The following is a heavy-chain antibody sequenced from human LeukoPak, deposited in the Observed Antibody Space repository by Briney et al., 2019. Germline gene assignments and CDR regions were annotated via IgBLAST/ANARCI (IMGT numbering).Heavy chain of an antibody. Sequence: ASVKVSCKSSGYTFTNYAMNWVRQAPGQGLEWMGWISTYNGDTNYAQNLQGRVTMTTDTSTSTAYMDLRSLRSDDTAVYYCARDTGSSPGDYWGQGTLVTVSS. CDR2: ISTYNGDT. V-gene: IGHV1-18*01. CDR1: GYTFTNYA. D-gene: IGHD1-26*01. CDR3: ARDTGSSPGDY. J-gene: IGHJ4*02.